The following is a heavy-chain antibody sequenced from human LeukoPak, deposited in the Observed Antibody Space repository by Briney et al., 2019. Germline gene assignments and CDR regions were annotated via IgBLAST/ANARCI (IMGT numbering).Heavy chain of an antibody. D-gene: IGHD3-10*01. CDR3: ARDHYYGSGSPLDY. Sequence: ASVKVSCKASVYTFTSYDMHWVRQAPGQGLEWMGWINPNSGGTNYAQKFQGRVTITTDTSISTAYMELSRLRSDDTAVYYCARDHYYGSGSPLDYWGQGTLVTVSS. J-gene: IGHJ4*02. V-gene: IGHV1-2*02. CDR1: VYTFTSYD. CDR2: INPNSGGT.